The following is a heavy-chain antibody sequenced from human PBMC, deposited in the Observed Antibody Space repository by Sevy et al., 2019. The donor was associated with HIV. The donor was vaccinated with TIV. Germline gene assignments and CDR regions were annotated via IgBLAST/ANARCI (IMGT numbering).Heavy chain of an antibody. CDR1: GFTFSSYG. D-gene: IGHD2-2*01. Sequence: GGSLRLSCAASGFTFSSYGMNRVRQAPRNGLEWVSYISSSSTTIYYPDSVKGRFTISRDNAKNSLYLQMNSLRAEDTAVFYCARSYQNYYYYGMDVWGQGTTVTVSS. CDR2: ISSSSTTI. J-gene: IGHJ6*02. V-gene: IGHV3-48*01. CDR3: ARSYQNYYYYGMDV.